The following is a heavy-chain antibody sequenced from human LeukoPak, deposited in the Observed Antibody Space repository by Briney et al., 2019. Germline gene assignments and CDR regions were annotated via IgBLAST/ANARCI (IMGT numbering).Heavy chain of an antibody. CDR3: ARDLISGHYTFDY. J-gene: IGHJ4*02. CDR2: IYRGGAT. CDR1: GFTVSSNY. D-gene: IGHD1-26*01. Sequence: GGSLRLSCAASGFTVSSNYMSWVRQAPGKGLEWVSVIYRGGATYYADSVKDRFTISRDISKNTLFLQMNSLRDDDTAVYYCARDLISGHYTFDYWGQGTLVTVSS. V-gene: IGHV3-66*01.